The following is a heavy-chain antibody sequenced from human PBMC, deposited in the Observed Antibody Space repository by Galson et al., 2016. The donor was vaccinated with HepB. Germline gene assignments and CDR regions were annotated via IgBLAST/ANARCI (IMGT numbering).Heavy chain of an antibody. V-gene: IGHV3-30-3*01. CDR3: ARVPSSSWFSPWYFDL. CDR1: GFTFDTFT. D-gene: IGHD6-13*01. J-gene: IGHJ2*01. CDR2: TSYDGTNN. Sequence: RLSCAASGFTFDTFTLHWVRQSPGKGLEWVAVTSYDGTNNYYADSVKGRFTISRDNSKNTLYLQMNSLRLEDAAVYHCARVPSSSWFSPWYFDLWGRGTLVTVSS.